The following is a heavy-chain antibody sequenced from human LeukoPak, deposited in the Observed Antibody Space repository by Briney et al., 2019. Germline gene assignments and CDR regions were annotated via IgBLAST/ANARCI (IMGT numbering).Heavy chain of an antibody. CDR3: ARDRGVGAFDY. J-gene: IGHJ4*02. V-gene: IGHV3-66*02. CDR2: IYSGGST. D-gene: IGHD1-26*01. CDR1: GFTVSSTY. Sequence: GGSLRLSCAASGFTVSSTYMSWVRQAPGKGLEWVSVIYSGGSTYYADSVKGRFTISRDNSKNTLYLQMNSLRAEDTAVYYCARDRGVGAFDYWGQGTLVTVSS.